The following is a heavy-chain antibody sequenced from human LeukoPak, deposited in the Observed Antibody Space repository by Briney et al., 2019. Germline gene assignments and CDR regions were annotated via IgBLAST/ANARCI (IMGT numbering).Heavy chain of an antibody. CDR1: GGTFSSYA. J-gene: IGHJ5*02. V-gene: IGHV1-69*06. Sequence: GASVKVSCKASGGTFSSYAISWVRQAPGQGLEWMGGIIPIFGTANYAQKFQGRVTITADKSTSTAYMELSSLRSEDTAVYYCARDAGYCSGGSCLNWFDPWGQGTLVTVSS. D-gene: IGHD2-15*01. CDR2: IIPIFGTA. CDR3: ARDAGYCSGGSCLNWFDP.